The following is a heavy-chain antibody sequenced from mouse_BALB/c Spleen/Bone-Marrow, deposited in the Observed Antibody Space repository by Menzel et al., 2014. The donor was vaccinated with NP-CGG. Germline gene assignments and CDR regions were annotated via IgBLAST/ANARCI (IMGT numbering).Heavy chain of an antibody. J-gene: IGHJ2*01. CDR1: GFPFSSFG. CDR2: ISSGSSTI. V-gene: IGHV5-17*02. CDR3: ARGGNWEDFDY. D-gene: IGHD4-1*01. Sequence: VQLKESGGGLVQPGGSRKLSCAASGFPFSSFGMHWVRQAPERGLEWVAYISSGSSTIFYADTVKGRFTISRDNPKDTLFLQMTSLRSEDTAMYYCARGGNWEDFDYWGQGTTLTVSS.